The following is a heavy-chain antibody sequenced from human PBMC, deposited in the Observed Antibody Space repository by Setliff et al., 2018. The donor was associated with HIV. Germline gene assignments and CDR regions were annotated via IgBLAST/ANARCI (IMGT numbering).Heavy chain of an antibody. CDR1: GGSISGHY. V-gene: IGHV4-59*11. CDR2: IFYTGST. J-gene: IGHJ6*03. Sequence: SETLSLTCTVSGGSISGHYWSWIRQPPGKGLEWIAYIFYTGSTNYNPSLKNRVTISVDTSKNQFFLKLSSVTAADTAVYYCVRGYCSSTTCYDDYYYMDVWGKGSTVTVSS. CDR3: VRGYCSSTTCYDDYYYMDV. D-gene: IGHD2-2*01.